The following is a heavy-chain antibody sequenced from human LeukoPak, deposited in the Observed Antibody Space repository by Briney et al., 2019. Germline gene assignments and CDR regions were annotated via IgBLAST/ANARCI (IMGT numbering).Heavy chain of an antibody. J-gene: IGHJ4*02. V-gene: IGHV4-39*07. Sequence: PSETLSLTCTVSGGSISSSSYYWGWIRQPPGKGLEWIGYIYNSGSTHFNPSLKSRVTMSDDTSKNQFSLRLSSVTAADTAVYYCAAEEIVIVPTATNSYFDTWGQGILVTVSS. CDR2: IYNSGST. CDR3: AAEEIVIVPTATNSYFDT. CDR1: GGSISSSSYY. D-gene: IGHD2-2*01.